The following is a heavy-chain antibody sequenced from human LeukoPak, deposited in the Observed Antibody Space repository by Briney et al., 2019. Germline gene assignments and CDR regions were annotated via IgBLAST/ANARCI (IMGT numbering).Heavy chain of an antibody. J-gene: IGHJ4*02. CDR2: INPNSGGT. CDR3: PRGGIGGWSYYFDY. D-gene: IGHD6-19*01. V-gene: IGHV1-2*05. Sequence: ASVKVSCKASGYTFTDYYLHWVRQAPGQGLEWMGRINPNSGGTNYAQKFQGRVTMTRDTSISTAYMELSRLRPHDTPPPSSPRGGIGGWSYYFDYWGQGTLVTVSS. CDR1: GYTFTDYY.